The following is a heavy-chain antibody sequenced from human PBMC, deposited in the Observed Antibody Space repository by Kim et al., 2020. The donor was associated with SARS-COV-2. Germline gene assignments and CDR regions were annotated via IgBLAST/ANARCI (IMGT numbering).Heavy chain of an antibody. D-gene: IGHD3-3*02. CDR1: GFTFSSYW. CDR3: AREGIESLDAFDI. CDR2: IKQDGSEK. Sequence: GGSLRLSCAASGFTFSSYWMSWVRQAPGKGLEWVANIKQDGSEKYYVDSVKGRFTISRDNAKNSLYLQMNSLIAEDTAVYYCAREGIESLDAFDIWGQGTMVTVSS. V-gene: IGHV3-7*01. J-gene: IGHJ3*02.